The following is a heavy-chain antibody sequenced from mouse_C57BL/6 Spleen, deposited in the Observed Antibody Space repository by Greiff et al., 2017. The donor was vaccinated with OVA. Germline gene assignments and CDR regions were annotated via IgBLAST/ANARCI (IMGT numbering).Heavy chain of an antibody. J-gene: IGHJ4*01. CDR2: IYPGDGDT. CDR1: GYAFSSSW. V-gene: IGHV1-82*01. D-gene: IGHD2-13*01. Sequence: QVQLKESGPELVKPGASVKISCKASGYAFSSSWMNWVKQRPGKGLEWIGRIYPGDGDTNYNGKFKGKATLTADKSSSTAYMQLSSLTYEDSAVYFCADDSYAMDYWGQGTSVTVSS. CDR3: ADDSYAMDY.